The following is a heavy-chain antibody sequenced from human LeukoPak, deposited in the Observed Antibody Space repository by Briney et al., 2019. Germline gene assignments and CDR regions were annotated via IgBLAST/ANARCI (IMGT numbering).Heavy chain of an antibody. CDR1: GFTFNNYA. Sequence: GGSLRLSCAASGFTFNNYAMTWVRQAPGKGLEWVSAISGSGGSAYYADSVKGRFTISRDNSMNTLYLQMNSLRAEDTAVYYCAKDVYYDSSGLDFFDYWGQGTLVTVSS. J-gene: IGHJ4*02. CDR3: AKDVYYDSSGLDFFDY. D-gene: IGHD3-22*01. V-gene: IGHV3-23*01. CDR2: ISGSGGSA.